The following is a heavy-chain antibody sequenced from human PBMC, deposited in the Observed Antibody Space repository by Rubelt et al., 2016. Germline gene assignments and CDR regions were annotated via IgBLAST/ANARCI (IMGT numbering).Heavy chain of an antibody. D-gene: IGHD3-3*01. Sequence: SSKGGSTYYADSVKGRFTISRDNSKNTLYLQMSSLRAEDTAVYYCARDSADYDFWSGYSDYWGQGTLVTVSS. J-gene: IGHJ4*02. CDR3: ARDSADYDFWSGYSDY. CDR2: SSKGGST. V-gene: IGHV3-64D*06.